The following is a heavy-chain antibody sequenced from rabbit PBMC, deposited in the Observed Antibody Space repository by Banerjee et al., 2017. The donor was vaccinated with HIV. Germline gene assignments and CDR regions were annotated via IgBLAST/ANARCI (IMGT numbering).Heavy chain of an antibody. D-gene: IGHD6-1*01. J-gene: IGHJ4*01. CDR2: IVAGSSGNT. CDR3: ARLGHADYPYAYGLKL. V-gene: IGHV1S45*01. CDR1: GFSFSSTYW. Sequence: QEQLEESGGDLVKPEGSLTLTCTASGFSFSSTYWICWVRQAPGKGLEWIACIVAGSSGNTDYASWAKGRFTISKASSTTVTLQMTSLTAADTATYFCARLGHADYPYAYGLKLWGPGTLVTDS.